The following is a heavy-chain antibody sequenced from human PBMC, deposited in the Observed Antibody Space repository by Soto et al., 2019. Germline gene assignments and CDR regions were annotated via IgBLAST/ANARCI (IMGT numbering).Heavy chain of an antibody. CDR2: MYYSGST. J-gene: IGHJ4*02. V-gene: IGHV4-61*01. CDR3: ASWGDAVPRAYFIDN. Sequence: PSQTLSLTCTVSGGSVSSGTYYWSWIRQPPGKGLEWIGYMYYSGSTNYNPSRKSRVTRSVDTSKNQLCLKLSSVTAAETAGYNSASWGDAVPRAYFIDNWDQGKVITVAS. D-gene: IGHD3-16*01. CDR1: GGSVSSGTYY.